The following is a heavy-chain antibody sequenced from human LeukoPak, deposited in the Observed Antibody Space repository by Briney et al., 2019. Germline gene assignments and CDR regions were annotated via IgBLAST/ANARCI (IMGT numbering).Heavy chain of an antibody. V-gene: IGHV3-21*01. D-gene: IGHD6-13*01. CDR3: ARAPGYRGFLDY. CDR1: GFTLSSSG. J-gene: IGHJ4*02. CDR2: ISSSSTYI. Sequence: GGSLRLSCAASGFTLSSSGMNWVRQAPGKGLEWVSFISSSSTYIYYADSVKGRFTISRDNAKNSLYLQMNSLRAEDTAVYYCARAPGYRGFLDYWGQGTLVTVSS.